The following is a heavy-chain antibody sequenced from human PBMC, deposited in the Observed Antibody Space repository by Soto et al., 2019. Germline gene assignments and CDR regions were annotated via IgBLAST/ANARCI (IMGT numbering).Heavy chain of an antibody. J-gene: IGHJ3*02. V-gene: IGHV4-59*08. CDR1: GGSISSYY. CDR3: ARLMSGYDTDAFDI. CDR2: IYYSGST. D-gene: IGHD5-12*01. Sequence: SETLSLTCTVSGGSISSYYWSWIRQPPGKGLEWIGYIYYSGSTNYNPSLKSRVTISVDTSKNQFSLKLSSVTAADTAVYYCARLMSGYDTDAFDIWCQGTMVTVSS.